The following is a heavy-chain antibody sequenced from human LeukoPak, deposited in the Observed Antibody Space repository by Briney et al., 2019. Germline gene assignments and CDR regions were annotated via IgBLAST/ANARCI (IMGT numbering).Heavy chain of an antibody. CDR2: ISSSSSYI. D-gene: IGHD3-10*02. Sequence: GGSLRLSCAASGFTFSSYGMSRVRQAPGKGLEWVSSISSSSSYIYYADSVKGRFTISRDNAKNSLYLQMNSLRAEDTAVYYCAELGITMIGGVWGKGTTATISS. CDR3: AELGITMIGGV. V-gene: IGHV3-21*01. J-gene: IGHJ6*04. CDR1: GFTFSSYG.